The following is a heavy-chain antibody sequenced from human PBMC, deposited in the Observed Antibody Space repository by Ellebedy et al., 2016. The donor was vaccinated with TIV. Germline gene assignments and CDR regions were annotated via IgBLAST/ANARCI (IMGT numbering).Heavy chain of an antibody. Sequence: SETLSLTXTVSGGSISSGGYYWTWIRQPPGKGLEWIGEINHSGSTNYNPSLRSRFTISVDTSKNQFSLKLTSVTAADTAVYYCARGLATTFAIGAYYHYYMDVWGKGTTVTVSS. CDR2: INHSGST. CDR3: ARGLATTFAIGAYYHYYMDV. J-gene: IGHJ6*03. V-gene: IGHV4-61*08. CDR1: GGSISSGGYY. D-gene: IGHD3-16*01.